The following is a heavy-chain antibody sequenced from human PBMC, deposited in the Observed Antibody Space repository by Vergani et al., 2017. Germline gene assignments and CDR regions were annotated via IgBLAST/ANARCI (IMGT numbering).Heavy chain of an antibody. V-gene: IGHV4-59*01. Sequence: QVQLQESGPGLVKPSETLSLTCTVSGGSISSYYWSWIRQPPGKGLEWIGYIYYSGSTNYNPSLKSRVTISVDTSKNQFSLKLSSVTAADTAVYYCARDYEGLVVVLGYWGQGTLVTVSS. J-gene: IGHJ4*02. CDR2: IYYSGST. D-gene: IGHD3-22*01. CDR3: ARDYEGLVVVLGY. CDR1: GGSISSYY.